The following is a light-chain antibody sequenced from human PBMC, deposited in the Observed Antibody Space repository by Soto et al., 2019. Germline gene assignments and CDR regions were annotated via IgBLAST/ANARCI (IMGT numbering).Light chain of an antibody. Sequence: EIVLTQSPGTLSLSPGARATLSCRASQSVSSSYLSWYQQKYGLSPRLLIYGTASRATGIPDRFSGSGSGTDFTLTITRLEPEDVAVYYCQQYGSSALSFGGGTKVDIK. V-gene: IGKV3-20*01. J-gene: IGKJ4*01. CDR1: QSVSSSY. CDR3: QQYGSSALS. CDR2: GTA.